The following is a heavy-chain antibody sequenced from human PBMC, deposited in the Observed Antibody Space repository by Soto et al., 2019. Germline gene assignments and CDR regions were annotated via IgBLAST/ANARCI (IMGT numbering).Heavy chain of an antibody. CDR3: ARGVDSWSGYLV. CDR1: GFTFSSYS. D-gene: IGHD3-3*01. J-gene: IGHJ4*02. V-gene: IGHV3-21*01. Sequence: GVSLRLSCSAAGFTFSSYSMNWVRQAPGKGLEWVSSISSSSSYIYYADSVKGRFTISRDNAKNSLYLQMNSLRAEDTAVYYCARGVDSWSGYLVWGQGTPVTVSS. CDR2: ISSSSSYI.